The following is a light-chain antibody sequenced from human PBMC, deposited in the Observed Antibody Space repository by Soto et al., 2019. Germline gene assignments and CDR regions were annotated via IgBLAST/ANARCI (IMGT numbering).Light chain of an antibody. J-gene: IGLJ2*01. CDR1: RSDIGGYNF. CDR2: EVS. Sequence: QSALTQTPSASGSLGQSVTISCTGTRSDIGGYNFVSWYRQSPGKAPKVVIDEVSKRPSGVPDRFSGSKSGNTASLTVSGLQADDEADYYCRSYAGSHTVIFGGGPKLTVL. V-gene: IGLV2-8*01. CDR3: RSYAGSHTVI.